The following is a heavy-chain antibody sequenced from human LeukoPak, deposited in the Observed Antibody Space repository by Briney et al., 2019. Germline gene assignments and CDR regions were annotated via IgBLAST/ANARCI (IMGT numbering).Heavy chain of an antibody. V-gene: IGHV1-2*02. J-gene: IGHJ5*02. Sequence: ASVKVSCKASGYTFTSYGISWVRQAPGQGLEWMGWINPNSGGTNYAQKFQGRVTMTTDTSMSTAYMGLSRLTSDDTAVYYCARAGGRSWFDPWGQGTLVTVSS. CDR2: INPNSGGT. CDR1: GYTFTSYG. CDR3: ARAGGRSWFDP.